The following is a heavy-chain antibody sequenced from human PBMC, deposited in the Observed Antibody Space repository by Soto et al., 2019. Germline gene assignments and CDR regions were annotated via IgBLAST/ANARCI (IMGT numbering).Heavy chain of an antibody. J-gene: IGHJ6*01. Sequence: LRLSFAASGFTFSDYYMSWIRQAPGKLLEWVSYISSSGSTIYYAGSVKGRFTISRDNAKNSLYLQMNSLRAEDTAVYYCARAWSYYDFWSGPSPYSYGMEVWGQGTTVIVS. V-gene: IGHV3-11*01. D-gene: IGHD3-3*01. CDR2: ISSSGSTI. CDR1: GFTFSDYY. CDR3: ARAWSYYDFWSGPSPYSYGMEV.